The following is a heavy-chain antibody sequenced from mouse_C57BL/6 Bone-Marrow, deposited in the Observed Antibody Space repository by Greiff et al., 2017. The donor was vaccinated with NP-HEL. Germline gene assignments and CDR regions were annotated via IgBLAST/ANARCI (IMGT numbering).Heavy chain of an antibody. Sequence: QVQLQQSGAELVKPGASVKLSCKASGYTFTSYWMHWVKQRPGQGLEWIGMIHPNSGSTNYNEKFKSKATLTVDKSSSTAYMKISSLTSEDSAVDYCARSPATVASHYWGQGTTLTVSS. J-gene: IGHJ2*01. CDR2: IHPNSGST. CDR3: ARSPATVASHY. V-gene: IGHV1-64*01. CDR1: GYTFTSYW. D-gene: IGHD1-1*01.